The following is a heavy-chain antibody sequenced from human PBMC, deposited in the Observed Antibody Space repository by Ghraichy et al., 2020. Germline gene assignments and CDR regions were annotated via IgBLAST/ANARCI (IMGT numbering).Heavy chain of an antibody. D-gene: IGHD2/OR15-2a*01. CDR3: ARGKENYYYGMDV. CDR1: GFTFSSYS. Sequence: ETLSLTCAASGFTFSSYSMNWVRQAPGKGLEWVSSISSSSSYIYYADSVKGRFTISRDNAKNSLYLQMNSLRAEDTAVYYCARGKENYYYGMDVWGQGTTVTVSS. V-gene: IGHV3-21*01. J-gene: IGHJ6*02. CDR2: ISSSSSYI.